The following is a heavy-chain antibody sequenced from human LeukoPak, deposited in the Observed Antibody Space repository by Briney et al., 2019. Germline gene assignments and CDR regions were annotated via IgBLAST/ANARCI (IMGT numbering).Heavy chain of an antibody. Sequence: SVKVSCKASGGTFSSYAISWVRQAPGQGLEWMGRIIPILGIANYAQKLQGRVTMTTDTSTSTAYMELRSLRSDDTAVYYCARGAYYYDSSGYYYYGMDVWGQGTTVTVSS. CDR1: GGTFSSYA. CDR2: IIPILGIA. V-gene: IGHV1-69*04. CDR3: ARGAYYYDSSGYYYYGMDV. J-gene: IGHJ6*02. D-gene: IGHD3-22*01.